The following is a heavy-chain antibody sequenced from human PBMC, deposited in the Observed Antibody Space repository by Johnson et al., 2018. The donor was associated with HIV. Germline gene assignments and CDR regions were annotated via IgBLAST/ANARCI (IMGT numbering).Heavy chain of an antibody. J-gene: IGHJ3*02. D-gene: IGHD1-26*01. Sequence: VQLVESGGGLVWPGGSLRLSCATSGLSFNTAWMSWVRQAPGKGLEWVGRIKTKTEGETTDYAAPAAARFTISRDASKDTLYLQMNNLKTEDTAIYYCVTPTLGAEAFDIWGQGTLVTVSS. CDR3: VTPTLGAEAFDI. CDR2: IKTKTEGETT. V-gene: IGHV3-15*01. CDR1: GLSFNTAW.